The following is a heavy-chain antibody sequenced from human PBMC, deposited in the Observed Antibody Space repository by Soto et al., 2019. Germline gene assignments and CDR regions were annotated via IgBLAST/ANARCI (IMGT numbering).Heavy chain of an antibody. V-gene: IGHV1-24*01. CDR1: GYTLTELS. J-gene: IGHJ5*02. D-gene: IGHD4-17*01. CDR2: FDPEVGET. CDR3: ARSPDDYGDYLDP. Sequence: ASVKVSCKVSGYTLTELSMHWVRQAPGKGLEWMGGFDPEVGETIYAQKFQGRVTITADKSTSTAYMELSSLRSEDTAVYYCARSPDDYGDYLDPWGQGTLVTVSS.